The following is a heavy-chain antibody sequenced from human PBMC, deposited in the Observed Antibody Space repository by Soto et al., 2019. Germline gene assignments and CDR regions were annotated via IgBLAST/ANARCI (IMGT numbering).Heavy chain of an antibody. CDR2: ISGSGGST. J-gene: IGHJ4*02. D-gene: IGHD6-19*01. CDR1: GFTFSSYA. Sequence: GGSLRVSCAASGFTFSSYAMSWVRQAPGKGLEWVSAISGSGGSTYYADSVKGRFTISRDNSKNTLYLQMNSPRAEDTAVYYCAKSPWGSSGWSSFDYWGQGTLVTVSS. CDR3: AKSPWGSSGWSSFDY. V-gene: IGHV3-23*01.